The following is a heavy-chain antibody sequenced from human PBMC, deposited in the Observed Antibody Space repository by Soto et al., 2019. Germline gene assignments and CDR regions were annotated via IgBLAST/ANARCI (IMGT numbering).Heavy chain of an antibody. CDR2: ISGGGGGT. V-gene: IGHV3-23*01. CDR3: AKDVHYDSSGGLDS. J-gene: IGHJ4*02. CDR1: GFTFDNYA. Sequence: EVRLLESGGGLEQPGGSLRLSCVISGFTFDNYAMSWVRQAPGTGLEWVSAISGGGGGTYYADSVRGRFIISRDNSKNTVYLQVNGLRTEDTAVYYCAKDVHYDSSGGLDSWGQGTLVTVSS. D-gene: IGHD3-22*01.